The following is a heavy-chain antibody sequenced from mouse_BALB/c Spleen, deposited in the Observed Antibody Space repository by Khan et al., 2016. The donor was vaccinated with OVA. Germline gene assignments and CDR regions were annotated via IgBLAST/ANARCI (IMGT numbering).Heavy chain of an antibody. CDR2: INTYTGEP. D-gene: IGHD1-2*01. CDR3: ARWVRHYDAMDY. CDR1: GYTFTNYG. J-gene: IGHJ4*01. V-gene: IGHV9-3-1*01. Sequence: QIQLVQSGPELKKPGETVKISCKASGYTFTNYGMNWVKQAPGKGLKWMGWINTYTGEPTYADDFKGRFAFSLETSASTAYLQINNLKNEDTATYFWARWVRHYDAMDYWGQGTSVTVSS.